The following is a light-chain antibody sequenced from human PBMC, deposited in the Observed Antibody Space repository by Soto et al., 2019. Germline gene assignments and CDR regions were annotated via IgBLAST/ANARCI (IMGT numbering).Light chain of an antibody. CDR3: QQYASSVT. Sequence: EIVLTQSPGSLSLSPGERATLSCRASQSVISSFFAWYQQKPGQAPRLLIYGASSRATGIPDRFSGSGSGTDFTLTISRLEPDDFAVYYCQQYASSVTFGQGTKVEIK. CDR2: GAS. CDR1: QSVISSF. J-gene: IGKJ1*01. V-gene: IGKV3-20*01.